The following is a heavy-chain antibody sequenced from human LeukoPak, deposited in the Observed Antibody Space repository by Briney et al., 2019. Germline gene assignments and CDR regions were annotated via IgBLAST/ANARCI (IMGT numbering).Heavy chain of an antibody. Sequence: ASVKVSCEASGYTFTRYYMHWVRQAPGQGLEWMGWINPNSGGTNYAQKFQGRVTMTRDTSISTAYMELSRLRSDDTAVYYCARAQNYDFWSGVDYWGQGTLVTVSS. CDR2: INPNSGGT. CDR3: ARAQNYDFWSGVDY. CDR1: GYTFTRYY. D-gene: IGHD3-3*01. V-gene: IGHV1-2*02. J-gene: IGHJ4*02.